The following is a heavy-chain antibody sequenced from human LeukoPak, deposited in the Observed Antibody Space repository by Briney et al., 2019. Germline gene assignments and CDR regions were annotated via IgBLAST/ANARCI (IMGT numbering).Heavy chain of an antibody. J-gene: IGHJ4*02. D-gene: IGHD3-3*01. CDR3: ARDLLEWYFDY. Sequence: GGSLRLSCAASGLTVSSTYMSWVRQPPGKGLEWVSVIYSGGSTYYADSVKGRFTISRDNSKNTLYLQMNSLRAEDTAVYYCARDLLEWYFDYWGQGTLVTVSS. V-gene: IGHV3-66*01. CDR1: GLTVSSTY. CDR2: IYSGGST.